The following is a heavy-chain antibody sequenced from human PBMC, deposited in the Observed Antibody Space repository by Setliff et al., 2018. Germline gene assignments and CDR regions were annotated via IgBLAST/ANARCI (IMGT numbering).Heavy chain of an antibody. CDR3: ARAGSIATRPEYFHH. CDR2: INPNSGDT. V-gene: IGHV1-2*02. J-gene: IGHJ1*01. Sequence: ASVKVSCKASGYTFTDYYIHCVRQAPGQGLEWMGWINPNSGDTDYAQKFQGRVTMTRDTSISTAYMELSRLRFDDTAVYYCARAGSIATRPEYFHHWGQGSLVTVSS. D-gene: IGHD6-6*01. CDR1: GYTFTDYY.